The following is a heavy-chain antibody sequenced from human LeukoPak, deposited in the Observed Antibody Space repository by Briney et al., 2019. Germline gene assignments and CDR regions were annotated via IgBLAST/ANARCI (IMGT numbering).Heavy chain of an antibody. D-gene: IGHD2-21*02. CDR3: ARYPRGDSSNPPDSFDI. CDR1: GGSINNFY. CDR2: IFYSGTT. J-gene: IGHJ3*02. Sequence: SETLSLTCTVSGGSINNFYWSWIRQPPGKGLEWPGFIFYSGTTNYSPSLESRVSMSVDTSRNQFSLNLRSLTAADTAVYYCARYPRGDSSNPPDSFDIWGQGTVVTVSS. V-gene: IGHV4-59*08.